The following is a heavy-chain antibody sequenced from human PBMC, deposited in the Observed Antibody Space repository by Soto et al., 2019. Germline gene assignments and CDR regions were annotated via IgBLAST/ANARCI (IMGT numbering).Heavy chain of an antibody. Sequence: QVQLVQSGAEVKKPGSSVKVSCKASGGTFSSYTISWVRQAPGQGLEWMGRIIPILGIANYAQKFQGRVTITADKSTSTAYMELSSLRSEYPAVYYCNYDSSGFYAFDIWGQGTMVTVSS. V-gene: IGHV1-69*02. J-gene: IGHJ3*02. D-gene: IGHD3-22*01. CDR2: IIPILGIA. CDR3: NYDSSGFYAFDI. CDR1: GGTFSSYT.